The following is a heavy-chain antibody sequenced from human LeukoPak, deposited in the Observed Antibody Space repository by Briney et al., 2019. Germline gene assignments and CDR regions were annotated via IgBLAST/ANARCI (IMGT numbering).Heavy chain of an antibody. D-gene: IGHD3-3*01. CDR1: GFTFSSYA. CDR2: ISYVGSNK. V-gene: IGHV3-30-3*01. Sequence: GGSLRLSCAASGFTFSSYAIHWVRQAPGKGLEWVAVISYVGSNKYYADSVKGGFTISRDNSKHMVYLQMNSLRAEDTAVYYCARAVTIFGVVKRHFDYWGQGTLVTVSS. J-gene: IGHJ4*02. CDR3: ARAVTIFGVVKRHFDY.